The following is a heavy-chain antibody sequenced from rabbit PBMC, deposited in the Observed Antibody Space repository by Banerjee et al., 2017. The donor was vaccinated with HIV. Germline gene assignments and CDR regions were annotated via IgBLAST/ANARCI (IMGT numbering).Heavy chain of an antibody. D-gene: IGHD7-1*01. CDR3: ARGGYSGISHLNL. CDR1: GFDFSSYY. Sequence: QEQLVESGGGLVQPGGSLKLSCKASGFDFSSYYMSWVRQAPGKGLEWIGCINTGSGSAYYASWAKGRFTISKTSSTTVTLQMTSLTAADTATYFCARGGYSGISHLNLWGQGTLVTVS. CDR2: INTGSGSA. J-gene: IGHJ4*01. V-gene: IGHV1S45*01.